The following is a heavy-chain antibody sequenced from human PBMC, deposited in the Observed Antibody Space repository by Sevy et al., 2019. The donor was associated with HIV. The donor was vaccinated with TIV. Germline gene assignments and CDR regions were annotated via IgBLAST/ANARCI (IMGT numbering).Heavy chain of an antibody. CDR1: GFAFSTHA. CDR2: ISYEGTET. CDR3: ARDGGNSVKWYPLY. Sequence: GGSLRLSCAASGFAFSTHAMHWVRQAPGKELEWVAVISYEGTETFYAASVEGRFTISRDNSKNMLSLQINSLRPEDTAVYYCARDGGNSVKWYPLYWGHGTLVTVSS. V-gene: IGHV3-30-3*01. D-gene: IGHD2-2*01. J-gene: IGHJ4*01.